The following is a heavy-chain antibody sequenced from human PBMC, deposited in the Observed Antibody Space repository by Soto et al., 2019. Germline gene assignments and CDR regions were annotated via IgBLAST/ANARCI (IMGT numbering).Heavy chain of an antibody. D-gene: IGHD3-3*01. CDR1: GFTFSSYG. CDR3: ARDGDYDFWSGYYRPYYFDY. CDR2: IWYDGSNK. V-gene: IGHV3-33*01. J-gene: IGHJ4*02. Sequence: QVQLVESGGGVVQPGRSLRLSCAASGFTFSSYGMHWVRQAPGKGLEWVAVIWYDGSNKYYADSVKGRFTISRDNSKNTLYLQMNSLRAEDTAVYYCARDGDYDFWSGYYRPYYFDYWGQGTLVTVS.